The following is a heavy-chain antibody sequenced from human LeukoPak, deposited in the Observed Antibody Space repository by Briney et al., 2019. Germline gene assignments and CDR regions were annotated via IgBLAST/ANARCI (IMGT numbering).Heavy chain of an antibody. J-gene: IGHJ4*02. D-gene: IGHD3-22*01. V-gene: IGHV3-23*01. Sequence: HPGGSLRLSCSASGFTFSNYAMTWVRQAPGKGLEWVAAISDSGTRTFYVDSVKGRFTISRDNSKNTLYLQMNSLRAEDTAVYYCAKDTYDNSIWGQGTLVTVSS. CDR2: ISDSGTRT. CDR3: AKDTYDNSI. CDR1: GFTFSNYA.